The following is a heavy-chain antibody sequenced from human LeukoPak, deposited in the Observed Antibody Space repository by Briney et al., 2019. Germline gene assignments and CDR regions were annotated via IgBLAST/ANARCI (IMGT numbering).Heavy chain of an antibody. CDR2: IKQDGSEK. J-gene: IGHJ6*03. D-gene: IGHD2-2*02. CDR3: ARDHCSSTSCYTNYYYMDV. Sequence: GGSLRLSCAASGYTFSDYYMSWVRQAPGKGLEWVANIKQDGSEKYYVDSVKGRFTISRDNAKNSLYLQMNSLRAEDTAVYYCARDHCSSTSCYTNYYYMDVWGKGTTVTVSS. V-gene: IGHV3-7*01. CDR1: GYTFSDYY.